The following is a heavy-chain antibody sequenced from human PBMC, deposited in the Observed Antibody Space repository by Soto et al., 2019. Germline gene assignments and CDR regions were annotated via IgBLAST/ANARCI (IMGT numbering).Heavy chain of an antibody. D-gene: IGHD5-12*01. J-gene: IGHJ6*02. CDR1: GFTVSSNY. Sequence: GGSLRLSCAASGFTVSSNYMSWVRQAPGKGLEWVSVIYSGGSTYYADSVKGRFTISRGNSKNTLYLQMNSLRAEDTAVYYCTRPKNELRFYSYNGIDVWGQGTTVTVSS. CDR2: IYSGGST. CDR3: TRPKNELRFYSYNGIDV. V-gene: IGHV3-53*01.